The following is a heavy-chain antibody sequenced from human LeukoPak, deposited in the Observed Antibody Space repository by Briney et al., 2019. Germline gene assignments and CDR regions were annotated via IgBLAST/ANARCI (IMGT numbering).Heavy chain of an antibody. J-gene: IGHJ4*02. CDR1: GFPFSNYW. D-gene: IGHD6-13*01. CDR2: VNSDRSTT. Sequence: GGSLRLSCAASGFPFSNYWMHWVRQAPGKGLVWVSRVNSDRSTTNYADSVKGRFTISRDNAENTLYMRMNSLRPEDTAVYYCARGYYSRSRFDSWGQGTLFSASS. V-gene: IGHV3-74*01. CDR3: ARGYYSRSRFDS.